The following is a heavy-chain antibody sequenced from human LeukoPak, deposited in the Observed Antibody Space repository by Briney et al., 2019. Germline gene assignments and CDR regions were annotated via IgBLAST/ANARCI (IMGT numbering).Heavy chain of an antibody. CDR3: ARVVTDNSAEGNYFDY. CDR1: GYTFTNYY. D-gene: IGHD3-22*01. V-gene: IGHV1-46*01. CDR2: INPSGGST. Sequence: ASVKVSCKASGYTFTNYYMHWVRQAPGQGLEWMGLINPSGGSTSYAQKFQGRVTMTRDTSTSTVYMELSSLRSEDTAVYYCARVVTDNSAEGNYFDYWGQGTLVTVSS. J-gene: IGHJ4*02.